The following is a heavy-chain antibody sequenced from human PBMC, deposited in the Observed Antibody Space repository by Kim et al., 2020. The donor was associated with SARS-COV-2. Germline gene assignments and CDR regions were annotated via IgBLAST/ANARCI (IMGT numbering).Heavy chain of an antibody. D-gene: IGHD5-18*01. Sequence: VKGPFTISRDNSKNTLYLQMNSLRAEDTAVYYCAKDTAMAWSSGERLDYWGQGTLVTVSS. J-gene: IGHJ4*02. V-gene: IGHV3-23*01. CDR3: AKDTAMAWSSGERLDY.